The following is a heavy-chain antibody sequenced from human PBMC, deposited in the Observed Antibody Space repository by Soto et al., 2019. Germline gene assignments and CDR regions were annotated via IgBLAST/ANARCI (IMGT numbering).Heavy chain of an antibody. V-gene: IGHV3-33*01. D-gene: IGHD3-22*01. CDR1: GFTFSSYG. Sequence: TGGSLRLSCGASGFTFSSYGMHWVRQAPGKGLEWVAVIWYDGSNKYYADSVKGRFTISRDNSKNTLYLQMNSLRAEDTAVYYCARDKYYYDSDDAFDIWGQGTMVTVSS. J-gene: IGHJ3*02. CDR2: IWYDGSNK. CDR3: ARDKYYYDSDDAFDI.